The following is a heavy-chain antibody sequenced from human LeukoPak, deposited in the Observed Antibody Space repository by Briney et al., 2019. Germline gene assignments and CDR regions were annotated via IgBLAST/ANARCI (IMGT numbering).Heavy chain of an antibody. CDR1: GGSFSGYY. CDR3: ARDRPQLWLKYYFDY. CDR2: INHSGST. D-gene: IGHD5-18*01. Sequence: SETLSLTCAVYGGSFSGYYWSWIRQPPGKGLEWIGEINHSGSTNYNPSLKSRVTISVDTSKNQFSLKLSSVTAADTAVYYCARDRPQLWLKYYFDYWGQGTLVTVSS. V-gene: IGHV4-34*01. J-gene: IGHJ4*02.